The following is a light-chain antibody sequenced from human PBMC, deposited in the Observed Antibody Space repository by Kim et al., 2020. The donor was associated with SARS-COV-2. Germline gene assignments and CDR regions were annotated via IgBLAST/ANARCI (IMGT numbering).Light chain of an antibody. CDR1: CGIHVDIYN. CDR2: YKSDSNK. CDR3: AIWYSNTWV. Sequence: FTFTCRCGIHVDIYNIFWYQQKPGRLPRYLLGYKSDSNKEQGSGVPSRFSGSKDASTNAGLLLISGLQSEDEADYYCAIWYSNTWVFGGGTQLTVL. J-gene: IGLJ3*02. V-gene: IGLV5-39*01.